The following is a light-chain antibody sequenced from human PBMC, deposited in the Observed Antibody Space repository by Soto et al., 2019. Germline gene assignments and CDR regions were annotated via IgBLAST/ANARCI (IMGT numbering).Light chain of an antibody. CDR3: QQYGDSPQT. V-gene: IGKV3-20*01. Sequence: EIVLTQSPGTLSLSPGERATLSCRASQSVSSSYLAWYQQKPGQAPRLLFYGASNRATAIPDRFSGSGFGTDFTLTITRLEPEDFAVYYCQQYGDSPQTFGPGTKVDI. CDR2: GAS. CDR1: QSVSSSY. J-gene: IGKJ1*01.